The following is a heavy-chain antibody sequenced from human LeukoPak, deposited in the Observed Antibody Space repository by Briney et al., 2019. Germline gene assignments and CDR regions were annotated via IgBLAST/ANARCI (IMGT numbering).Heavy chain of an antibody. Sequence: GESLRLSCAASGFTFSSYSMNWVRQAPGKGLEWVSSISSSSSYIYYADSVKGRFTISRDNVKNSLYLQMNSQRAEDTAVHYCAREKTYYYDSSGPDYWGQGTLVTVSS. CDR1: GFTFSSYS. CDR3: AREKTYYYDSSGPDY. J-gene: IGHJ4*02. D-gene: IGHD3-22*01. CDR2: ISSSSSYI. V-gene: IGHV3-21*01.